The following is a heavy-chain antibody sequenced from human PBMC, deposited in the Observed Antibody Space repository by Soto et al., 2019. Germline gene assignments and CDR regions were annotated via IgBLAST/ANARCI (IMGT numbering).Heavy chain of an antibody. Sequence: EVQLVESGGGLVKPGGSLRLSCAASGFIFSTYSMNWVRQAPGKGLEWVSSISNSGSYTYYEDSVKGRLTISRDNAKNSLYLQMNSLRAEDTAVYYCARARIAVAGTPAYYFDYWGQGSLVTVSS. CDR1: GFIFSTYS. J-gene: IGHJ4*02. D-gene: IGHD6-19*01. CDR2: ISNSGSYT. CDR3: ARARIAVAGTPAYYFDY. V-gene: IGHV3-21*01.